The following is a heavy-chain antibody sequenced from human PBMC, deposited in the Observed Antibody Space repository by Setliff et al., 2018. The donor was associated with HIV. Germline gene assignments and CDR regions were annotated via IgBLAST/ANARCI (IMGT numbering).Heavy chain of an antibody. V-gene: IGHV3-15*01. CDR1: GITFGNAW. CDR2: IKSKADGGAT. J-gene: IGHJ4*02. CDR3: TTDLIIQGVIIDGALR. Sequence: LRLSCAVSGITFGNAWMSWVRQAPGKRLEWVGRIKSKADGGATDYAAPVKGRFSISRDDSKNMLYLQMNSLETEDTAVYYCTTDLIIQGVIIDGALRWGQGTLVTVSS. D-gene: IGHD3-10*01.